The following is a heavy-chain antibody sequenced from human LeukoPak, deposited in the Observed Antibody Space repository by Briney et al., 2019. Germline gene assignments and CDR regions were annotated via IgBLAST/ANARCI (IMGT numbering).Heavy chain of an antibody. Sequence: GGSLRLSCAASGFTFGSYSMNWVRQAPGKGLEWVAFIRYDGSNKYYADSVKGRFTISRDNSKNTLYLQMNSLRAEDTAVYYCAKDPSIFGVVLNWFDPWGQGTLVTVSS. CDR1: GFTFGSYS. J-gene: IGHJ5*02. CDR3: AKDPSIFGVVLNWFDP. CDR2: IRYDGSNK. V-gene: IGHV3-30*02. D-gene: IGHD3-3*01.